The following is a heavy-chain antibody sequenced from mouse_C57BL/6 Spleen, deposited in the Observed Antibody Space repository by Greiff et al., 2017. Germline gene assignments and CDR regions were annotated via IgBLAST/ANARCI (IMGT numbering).Heavy chain of an antibody. J-gene: IGHJ1*03. Sequence: EVQLQQSGAELVKPGASVKLSCTASGFNIKDYYMHWVKQRTEQGLEWIGRIDPEDGETKYAPKFPGKATITADTSSNTAYLQLSSLTSEDTAVYYCASHYYGVGYFDVWGTGTTVTVSS. CDR3: ASHYYGVGYFDV. D-gene: IGHD1-1*01. V-gene: IGHV14-2*01. CDR2: IDPEDGET. CDR1: GFNIKDYY.